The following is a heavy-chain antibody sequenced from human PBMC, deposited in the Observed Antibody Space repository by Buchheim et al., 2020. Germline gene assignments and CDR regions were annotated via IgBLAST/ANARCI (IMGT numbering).Heavy chain of an antibody. Sequence: QVQLQESGPGLVKPSETLSLTCTASGGSISSYYWSWIRQPPGKGLEWIGYIYYSGSTNYNPSLKSRVTISVDTSKNQFSLRLSSVTAADTVLYYCARAYYDLWRDDYYNYGMDVWG. CDR3: ARAYYDLWRDDYYNYGMDV. J-gene: IGHJ6*02. CDR1: GGSISSYY. V-gene: IGHV4-59*08. D-gene: IGHD3-3*01. CDR2: IYYSGST.